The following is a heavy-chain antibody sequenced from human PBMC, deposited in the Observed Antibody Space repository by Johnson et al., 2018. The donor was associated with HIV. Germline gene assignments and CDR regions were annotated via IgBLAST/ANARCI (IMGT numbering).Heavy chain of an antibody. Sequence: EQLVESGGGVVQPGRSLRLSCAASGFTFSSYAMHWVRQATGKGLEWVSAIGTAGDTYYPGSVKGRFTISRDNSKNTLYLQMNSLRAEDTAVYYCARRGKDCDAFDIWGQGTMVTVSS. J-gene: IGHJ3*02. CDR3: ARRGKDCDAFDI. CDR2: IGTAGDT. V-gene: IGHV3-13*01. D-gene: IGHD2-21*01. CDR1: GFTFSSYA.